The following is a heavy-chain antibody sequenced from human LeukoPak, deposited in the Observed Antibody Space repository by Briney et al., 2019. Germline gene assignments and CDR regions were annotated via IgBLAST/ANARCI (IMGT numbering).Heavy chain of an antibody. J-gene: IGHJ5*02. CDR2: IDWDDDK. CDR1: GFSLSTRGLR. D-gene: IGHD6-13*01. V-gene: IGHV2-70*04. Sequence: SGPTLVNPTQTLTLTCTFSGFSLSTRGLRVSWIRQPPGKALEWLARIDWDDDKFYSTSLKTRLTISKYTSKNQVVLTMTNMDPVDTATYYCAREQQLVGGWFDPWGQGTLVTVSS. CDR3: AREQQLVGGWFDP.